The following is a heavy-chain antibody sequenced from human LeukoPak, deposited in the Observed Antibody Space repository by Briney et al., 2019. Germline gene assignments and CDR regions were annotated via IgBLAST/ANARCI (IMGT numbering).Heavy chain of an antibody. V-gene: IGHV3-66*02. D-gene: IGHD1-26*01. CDR1: GFTVSSNY. CDR2: LYSAGST. CDR3: ARGFRSNPHDAFDI. J-gene: IGHJ3*02. Sequence: GGSLRLSCTASGFTVSSNYMTWVRQAPGKGLEWVSLLYSAGSTYYADSVTGRFTISRDNSQNTLYLQLNSLRPDDTAVYYCARGFRSNPHDAFDIWGQGTMVTVSS.